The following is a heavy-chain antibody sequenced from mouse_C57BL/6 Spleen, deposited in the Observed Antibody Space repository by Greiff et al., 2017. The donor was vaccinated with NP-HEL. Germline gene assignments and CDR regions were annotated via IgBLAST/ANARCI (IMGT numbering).Heavy chain of an antibody. D-gene: IGHD1-1*01. CDR3: ARRSLYYGSRGWYFDV. CDR2: IHPNSGST. CDR1: GYTFTSYW. Sequence: VQLQQPGAELVKPGASVKLSCKASGYTFTSYWMHWVKQRPGQGLEWIGMIHPNSGSTNYNEKFKSKATLTVDKSSSTAYMQLSSLTSEDSAVYYCARRSLYYGSRGWYFDVWGTGTTVTVSS. V-gene: IGHV1-64*01. J-gene: IGHJ1*03.